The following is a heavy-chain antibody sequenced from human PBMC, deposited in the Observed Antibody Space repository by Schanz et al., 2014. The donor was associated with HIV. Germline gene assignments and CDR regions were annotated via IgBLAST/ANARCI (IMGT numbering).Heavy chain of an antibody. Sequence: QVQLQESGPGLVKPSQTLSLTCTVSGGSISSGDYYWSWIRQPPGKGLEWIGYIYYSGSTYYNPSLKSRLIMSVDTSQNQFSLKLSSVTAADTAVYFCVGHQDYKWFDPWGQGTLVIVSS. V-gene: IGHV4-30-4*01. CDR1: GGSISSGDYY. J-gene: IGHJ5*02. CDR2: IYYSGST. CDR3: VGHQDYKWFDP. D-gene: IGHD2-15*01.